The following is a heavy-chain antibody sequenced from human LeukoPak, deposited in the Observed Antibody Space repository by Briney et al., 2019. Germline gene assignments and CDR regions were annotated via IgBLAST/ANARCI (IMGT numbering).Heavy chain of an antibody. Sequence: ASVKVSCKASGYTFTGYYMHWVRQAPGQGLEWMGWINPNSGGTNYAQKFQGRVTMTRDTSISTAYMELSRLRSDDTAVYYCARGGLLWFGESYNWFDPWGQGTLVTVSS. CDR1: GYTFTGYY. D-gene: IGHD3-10*01. J-gene: IGHJ5*02. CDR3: ARGGLLWFGESYNWFDP. CDR2: INPNSGGT. V-gene: IGHV1-2*02.